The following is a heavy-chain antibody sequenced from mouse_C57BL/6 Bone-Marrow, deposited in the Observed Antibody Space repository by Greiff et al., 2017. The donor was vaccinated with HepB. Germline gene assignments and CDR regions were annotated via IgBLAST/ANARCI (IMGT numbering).Heavy chain of an antibody. CDR1: GYTFTSYW. Sequence: VQLQPPGAELVRPGTSVKLSCKASGYTFTSYWMHWVKQRPGQGLEWIGVIDPSDSYTYYNQKFKGKATLTVETSSSTAYMQLSILTSEDSSVYYCARDCSLYYFDYWGQGTTLTVSS. J-gene: IGHJ2*01. CDR3: ARDCSLYYFDY. D-gene: IGHD6-2*01. CDR2: IDPSDSYT. V-gene: IGHV1-59*01.